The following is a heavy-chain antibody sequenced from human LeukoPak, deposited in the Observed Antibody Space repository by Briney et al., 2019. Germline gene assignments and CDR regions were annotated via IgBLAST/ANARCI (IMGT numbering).Heavy chain of an antibody. V-gene: IGHV4-34*01. CDR2: INHSGST. J-gene: IGHJ4*02. CDR3: ARTYDYVWGSYRYRGSFDY. CDR1: GESFSGYY. D-gene: IGHD3-16*02. Sequence: SETLSLTCAVYGESFSGYYWSWIRQPPGKGLEWIGEINHSGSTNYNPSLKSRVTISVDTSKNQFSLKLSSVTAADTAVYYCARTYDYVWGSYRYRGSFDYWGQGTLVTVSS.